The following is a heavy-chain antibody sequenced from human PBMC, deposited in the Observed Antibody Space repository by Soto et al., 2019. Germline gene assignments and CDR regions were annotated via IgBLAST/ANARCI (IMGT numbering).Heavy chain of an antibody. V-gene: IGHV3-53*01. CDR3: ARDPPATRHGMDV. CDR1: GFTVSSNY. CDR2: IYSGGST. Sequence: GGSLRLSFAASGFTVSSNYMSWVRQAPGKGLEWVSVIYSGGSTYYADSVRGRFTIARDNSKNTLYLQMKSLSAEDAAVYYCARDPPATRHGMDVWGQGTTVTVSS. J-gene: IGHJ6*02.